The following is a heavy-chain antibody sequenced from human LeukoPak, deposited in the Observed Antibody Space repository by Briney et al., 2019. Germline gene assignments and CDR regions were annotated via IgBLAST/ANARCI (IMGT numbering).Heavy chain of an antibody. CDR3: ARGDLVWFGEFSFDY. D-gene: IGHD3-10*01. J-gene: IGHJ4*02. CDR2: IKQDGSEK. V-gene: IGHV3-7*01. Sequence: PGGSLRLSCAASGFTFSSYWMSWVRQAPGQGLEWVANIKQDGSEKYYVDSVKGRFTISRDNAKNSLYLQMNSLRAEDTAVYYCARGDLVWFGEFSFDYWGQGTLVTVSS. CDR1: GFTFSSYW.